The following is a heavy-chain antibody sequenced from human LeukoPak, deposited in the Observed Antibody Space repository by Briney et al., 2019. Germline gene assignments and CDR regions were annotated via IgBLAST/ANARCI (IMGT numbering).Heavy chain of an antibody. V-gene: IGHV3-20*04. J-gene: IGHJ5*02. CDR2: INWDGSSR. CDR3: ARDPGFTMIVVKGWFDP. Sequence: GSLRLSCAASGFNFDDYGMNWVRQVPGKGLEWVSGINWDGSSRGYADFVKGRFTISRDNAKNSLSLQMDSLRADDTALYYCARDPGFTMIVVKGWFDPWGQGTLVTVSS. D-gene: IGHD3-22*01. CDR1: GFNFDDYG.